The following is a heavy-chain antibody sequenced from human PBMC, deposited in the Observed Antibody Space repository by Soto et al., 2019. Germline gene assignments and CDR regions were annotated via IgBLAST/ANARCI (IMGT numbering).Heavy chain of an antibody. J-gene: IGHJ3*02. CDR3: ARDFNSPAGRLSAFDI. D-gene: IGHD2-21*01. CDR2: IIPIFGTA. V-gene: IGHV1-69*13. Sequence: SVKVSCKASGGTFSSYAISWVRQAPGQGLEWMGGIIPIFGTANYAQKFQGRVTITADESTSTAYMELSSLRSEDTAVYYCARDFNSPAGRLSAFDIWGQGTMATVSS. CDR1: GGTFSSYA.